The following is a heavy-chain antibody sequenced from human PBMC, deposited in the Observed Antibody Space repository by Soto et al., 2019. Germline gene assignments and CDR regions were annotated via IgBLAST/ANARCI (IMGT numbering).Heavy chain of an antibody. J-gene: IGHJ1*01. CDR1: GFTFSDYY. CDR3: AEGGAQGSLLH. D-gene: IGHD3-16*01. V-gene: IGHV3-11*05. CDR2: ISSSSSYT. Sequence: QVPLVESGGGLVKPGGSLRLSCAASGFTFSDYYMSWIRQAPGKGLEWVSYISSSSSYTNYADSVKGRFTISRDNAKNSLYLQMNSLRAEDTAVYYCAEGGAQGSLLHWGQGTLVTVSS.